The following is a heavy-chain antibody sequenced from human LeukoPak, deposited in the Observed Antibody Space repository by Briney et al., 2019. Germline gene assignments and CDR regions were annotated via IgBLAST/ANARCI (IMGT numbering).Heavy chain of an antibody. CDR2: ISGSGGST. CDR3: ANGPSDIVVVPAAIDWYFDL. Sequence: GGSLRLSCAASGFTFSSYAMSWVRQAPGKGLEWVSAISGSGGSTYYADSVKGRFTISRDNSKNTLYLQMNSLRAEDTAVYYCANGPSDIVVVPAAIDWYFDLWGRGTLVTVSS. V-gene: IGHV3-23*01. CDR1: GFTFSSYA. J-gene: IGHJ2*01. D-gene: IGHD2-2*01.